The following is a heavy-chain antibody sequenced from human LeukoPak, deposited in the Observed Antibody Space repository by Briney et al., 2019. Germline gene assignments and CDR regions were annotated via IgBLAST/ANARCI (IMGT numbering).Heavy chain of an antibody. CDR1: GFSFSSYA. Sequence: PGGSLRLSCAASGFSFSSYAMNWVRQAPGQGREWVSIIFGAGKNTTYNADSVKSRFTVSRDNSKNTLYLQMTNVRPEDTAKYYCAKRNTMIRGGPSFDYWGQGILVAVSS. CDR2: IFGAGKNTT. CDR3: AKRNTMIRGGPSFDY. J-gene: IGHJ4*02. V-gene: IGHV3-23*03. D-gene: IGHD3-10*01.